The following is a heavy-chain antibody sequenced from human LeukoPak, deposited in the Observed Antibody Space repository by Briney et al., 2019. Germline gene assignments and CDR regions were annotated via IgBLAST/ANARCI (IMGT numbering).Heavy chain of an antibody. Sequence: ASVKVSCKASGYTFTGYYMHWLRQAPGQGLEWMGWINPNSGGTNYAQKFQGRVTMTRDTSISTAYMELSRLRSDDTAVYYCARDRVVAGLTLKPEFDPWGQGTLVTVSS. CDR1: GYTFTGYY. CDR3: ARDRVVAGLTLKPEFDP. V-gene: IGHV1-2*02. D-gene: IGHD6-19*01. CDR2: INPNSGGT. J-gene: IGHJ5*02.